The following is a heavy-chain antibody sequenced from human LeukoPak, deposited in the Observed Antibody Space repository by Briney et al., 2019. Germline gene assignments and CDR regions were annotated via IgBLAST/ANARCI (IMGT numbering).Heavy chain of an antibody. CDR2: INHSGST. CDR1: GYSISSGYY. D-gene: IGHD3-10*01. J-gene: IGHJ4*02. Sequence: PSETLSLTCTVSGYSISSGYYWGWIRPPPGKGLEWIGSINHSGSTNYNPSLKSRVTISVDTSKNQFSLELSSVTAADTAVYYCARRKVRGVFRVEYYFDYWGQGTLVTVSS. CDR3: ARRKVRGVFRVEYYFDY. V-gene: IGHV4-38-2*02.